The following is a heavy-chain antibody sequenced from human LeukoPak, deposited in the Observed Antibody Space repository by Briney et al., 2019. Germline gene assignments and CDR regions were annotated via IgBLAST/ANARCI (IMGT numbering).Heavy chain of an antibody. CDR3: ARTYRNYGLGDY. V-gene: IGHV3-53*01. D-gene: IGHD4-11*01. J-gene: IGHJ4*02. CDR2: THSDGNT. Sequence: PGGSLRLSCAASGFTVSSNYMSWVRQAPGKGLEWVSVTHSDGNTYYADSVKGRFTISRDNSKNTLYLQMNSLRAEDTAVYYCARTYRNYGLGDYWGQGTLVTVSS. CDR1: GFTVSSNY.